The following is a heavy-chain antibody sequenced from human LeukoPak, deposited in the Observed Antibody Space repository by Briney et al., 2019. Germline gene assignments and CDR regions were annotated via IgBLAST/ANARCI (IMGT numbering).Heavy chain of an antibody. CDR3: ARDRDVVVVAATGWFDP. CDR1: GFTFSSYG. V-gene: IGHV3-30*03. Sequence: GGSLRLSCAASGFTFSSYGMHWVRQAPGKGLEWVAVISYDGSNKYYADSVKGRFTISRDNSKNTLYLQMNSLRAEDTAVYYCARDRDVVVVAATGWFDPWGQGTLVTVSS. J-gene: IGHJ5*02. CDR2: ISYDGSNK. D-gene: IGHD2-15*01.